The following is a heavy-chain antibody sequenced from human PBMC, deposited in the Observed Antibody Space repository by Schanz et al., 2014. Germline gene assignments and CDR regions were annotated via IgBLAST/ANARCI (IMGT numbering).Heavy chain of an antibody. D-gene: IGHD3-10*01. Sequence: VQLVESGGGVVQPGRSLRLSCAASGFTVSSNHMSWVRQAPGKGLEWVSVIYSGIGAYYADSVKGRFTMSRDNSKNTLYLQMNSLRAEDTAVYYCARANYRRKINFDYWGRGTLVTVSS. CDR1: GFTVSSNH. CDR3: ARANYRRKINFDY. J-gene: IGHJ4*02. V-gene: IGHV3-66*01. CDR2: IYSGIGA.